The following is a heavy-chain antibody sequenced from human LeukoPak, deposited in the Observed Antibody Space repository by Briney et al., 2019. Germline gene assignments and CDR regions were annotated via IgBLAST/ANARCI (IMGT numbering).Heavy chain of an antibody. Sequence: TGGSLRLSCAASGFTFSTCKMHCIRQGPAKGLEDVLVISSDGDCADYVNSVKGRFTISRDNSKNRLYLQMGSLRSAHTAVYYCAREPDFGDLDYWGQGALVIVS. CDR2: ISSDGDCA. CDR1: GFTFSTCK. J-gene: IGHJ4*02. V-gene: IGHV3-64*01. D-gene: IGHD4-17*01. CDR3: AREPDFGDLDY.